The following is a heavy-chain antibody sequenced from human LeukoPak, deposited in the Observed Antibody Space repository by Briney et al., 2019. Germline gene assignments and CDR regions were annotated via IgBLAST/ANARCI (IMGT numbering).Heavy chain of an antibody. CDR3: AKDKGDTYYYDSSGYYNY. D-gene: IGHD3-22*01. CDR1: GFTFSDYY. CDR2: ISGSGGST. Sequence: HAGGSLRLSCAASGFTFSDYYMSWVRQAPGKGLEWVSAISGSGGSTYYADSVKGRFTISRDNSKNTLYLQMNSLRAEDTAVYYCAKDKGDTYYYDSSGYYNYWGQGTLVTVSS. V-gene: IGHV3-23*01. J-gene: IGHJ4*02.